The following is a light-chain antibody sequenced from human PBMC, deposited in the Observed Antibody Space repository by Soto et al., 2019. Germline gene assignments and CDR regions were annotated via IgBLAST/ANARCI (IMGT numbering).Light chain of an antibody. CDR3: MQSIQLPRT. CDR1: HILLHSNGYNY. CDR2: LGS. V-gene: IGKV2D-29*02. Sequence: DIVMTQSPLSLPVTPGDPASISFISIHILLHSNGYNYLDCYLQKPGQSPQLLIYLGSNRFSGVPDRFSGSGSGTDFTLKISRVEAEDVGVYYCMQSIQLPRTFGQGTKVDIK. J-gene: IGKJ1*01.